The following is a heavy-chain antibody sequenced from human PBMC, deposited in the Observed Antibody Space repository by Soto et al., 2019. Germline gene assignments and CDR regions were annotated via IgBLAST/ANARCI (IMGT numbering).Heavy chain of an antibody. CDR1: GYTFTSYG. Sequence: ASVKVSCKASGYTFTSYGISWVRQAPGQGLEWMGWISAYNGNTNYAQKLQGRVTMTTDTSTSTAYMELRSLRSDDTAVYYCAGDEPEFWSGYRTDAFDLWGQGTMVTVSS. CDR3: AGDEPEFWSGYRTDAFDL. V-gene: IGHV1-18*01. CDR2: ISAYNGNT. J-gene: IGHJ3*01. D-gene: IGHD3-3*01.